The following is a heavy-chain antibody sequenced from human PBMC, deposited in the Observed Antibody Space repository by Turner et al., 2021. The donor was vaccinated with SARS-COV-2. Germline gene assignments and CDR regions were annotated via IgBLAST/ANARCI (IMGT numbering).Heavy chain of an antibody. D-gene: IGHD6-19*01. Sequence: QVQLVESGGGVVQPGRSLRLSCSASGFNFNSYVMHWVRQAPGKGLEWVAVIWYDGSNKYSADSVKGRFTISRDNSKNTLYLQMNSLGAEDTAVYYCARGYSSGWYGRESFDYWGQGTLVTVSS. CDR1: GFNFNSYV. CDR3: ARGYSSGWYGRESFDY. CDR2: IWYDGSNK. V-gene: IGHV3-33*01. J-gene: IGHJ4*02.